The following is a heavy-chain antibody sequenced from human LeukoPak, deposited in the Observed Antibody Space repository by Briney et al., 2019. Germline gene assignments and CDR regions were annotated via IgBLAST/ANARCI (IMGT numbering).Heavy chain of an antibody. Sequence: ASVKVSCKASGYTFTGYYMHWVRQAPGHGLEWMGRINPNSGGTNYAQKFQGRVTMTRDTSISTAYMELSRLTSDDTAVYYCARALSSPNSLHYYYYYMDVWAKGTTVTVSS. CDR3: ARALSSPNSLHYYYYYMDV. CDR1: GYTFTGYY. V-gene: IGHV1-2*06. CDR2: INPNSGGT. D-gene: IGHD6-13*01. J-gene: IGHJ6*03.